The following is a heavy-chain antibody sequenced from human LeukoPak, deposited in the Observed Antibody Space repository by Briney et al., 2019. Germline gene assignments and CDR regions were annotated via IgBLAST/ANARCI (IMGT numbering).Heavy chain of an antibody. Sequence: GGSLRLSCAASGFTFSDYYMSWIHQAPGKGLGWVSYISSSGSTIYYADSVKGRFTISGNNAKNSLYLQMNSLRAEDTAVYYCARVGLRFLEWLLPGHFDYWGQGTLVTVSS. CDR3: ARVGLRFLEWLLPGHFDY. CDR2: ISSSGSTI. J-gene: IGHJ4*02. CDR1: GFTFSDYY. V-gene: IGHV3-11*04. D-gene: IGHD3-3*01.